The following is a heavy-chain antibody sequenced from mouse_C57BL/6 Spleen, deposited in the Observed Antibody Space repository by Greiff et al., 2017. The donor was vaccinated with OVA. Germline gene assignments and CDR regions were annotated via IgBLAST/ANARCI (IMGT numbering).Heavy chain of an antibody. D-gene: IGHD1-1*01. Sequence: VQLKESGPELVKPGASVKISCKASGYAFSSSWMNWVKQRPGKGLEWIGRIYPGDGDTNYNGKFKGKATLTADKSSSTAYMQLSSLTSEDSAVYFCARDTTVVAFDYWGQGTTLTVSS. V-gene: IGHV1-82*01. CDR2: IYPGDGDT. J-gene: IGHJ2*01. CDR3: ARDTTVVAFDY. CDR1: GYAFSSSW.